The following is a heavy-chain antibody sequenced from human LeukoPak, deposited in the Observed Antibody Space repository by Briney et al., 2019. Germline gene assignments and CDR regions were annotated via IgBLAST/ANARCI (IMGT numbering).Heavy chain of an antibody. V-gene: IGHV1-18*04. CDR3: ATDPHGDPADY. Sequence: GASVKVSCKASGYTFTGHYIHWVRQAPGQGLEWMGWISAYNGNTNYAQKLQGRVTMTTDTSTSTAYMELRSLRSEDTAVYYCATDPHGDPADYWGQGTLVTVSS. CDR2: ISAYNGNT. D-gene: IGHD4-17*01. CDR1: GYTFTGHY. J-gene: IGHJ4*02.